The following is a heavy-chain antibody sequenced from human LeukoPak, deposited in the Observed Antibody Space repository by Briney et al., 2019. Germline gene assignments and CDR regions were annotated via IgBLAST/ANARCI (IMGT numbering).Heavy chain of an antibody. Sequence: GASVKVSCKASGYTFTGYYMHWVRQAPGQGLEWMGWINPDSAVTNYAQKFQGRVTMTRDTSISTAYMELSRLRSDDTAVYYCARRWWGYYDSSGHYFFDYWAREPWSPSPQ. D-gene: IGHD3-22*01. CDR2: INPDSAVT. CDR3: ARRWWGYYDSSGHYFFDY. J-gene: IGHJ4*02. V-gene: IGHV1-2*02. CDR1: GYTFTGYY.